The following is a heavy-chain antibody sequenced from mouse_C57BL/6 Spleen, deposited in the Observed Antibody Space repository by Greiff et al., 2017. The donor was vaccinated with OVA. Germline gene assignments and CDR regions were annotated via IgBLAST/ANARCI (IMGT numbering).Heavy chain of an antibody. V-gene: IGHV1-19*01. CDR2: INPYNGGT. CDR3: ARGGLLLYFDY. Sequence: VQLQQSGPVLVKPGASVKMSCKASGYTFTDYYMNWVKQSHGKSLEWIGVINPYNGGTSYNQKFKGKATLTVDKSSSTAYMELNSLTSEDSAVYYCARGGLLLYFDYWGQGTTLTVSS. J-gene: IGHJ2*01. D-gene: IGHD2-3*01. CDR1: GYTFTDYY.